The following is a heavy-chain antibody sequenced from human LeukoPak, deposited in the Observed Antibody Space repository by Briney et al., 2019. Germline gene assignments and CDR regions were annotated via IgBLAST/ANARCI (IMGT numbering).Heavy chain of an antibody. D-gene: IGHD2-2*01. J-gene: IGHJ4*02. CDR1: GFTFTNHG. CDR3: AKDRSVKYQPPTGFLDY. V-gene: IGHV3-30*18. Sequence: GGSLRLSCVASGFTFTNHGMHWVRQAPGKGLEWVAVISHDGSNKDYADSVKGRFTISRDNSKNTLYLQMNSLRAEDTAVYYCAKDRSVKYQPPTGFLDYWGQGTLVTVSS. CDR2: ISHDGSNK.